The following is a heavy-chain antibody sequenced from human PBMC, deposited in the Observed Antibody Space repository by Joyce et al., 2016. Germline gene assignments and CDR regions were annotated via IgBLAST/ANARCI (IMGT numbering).Heavy chain of an antibody. D-gene: IGHD3-10*01. V-gene: IGHV1-69-2*01. Sequence: EVQLVQSGAEVKKPGATVKISCKVSGYTFTDYYMHWVQQAPGKGLAWLGLVDPEDGETLYAEKFQGRVTITAGTSTDTAYMELSSLRSDDTAVYYCATVDYYYGSGTPRDYYYYMDVWGKGTTVTVSS. CDR1: GYTFTDYY. J-gene: IGHJ6*03. CDR3: ATVDYYYGSGTPRDYYYYMDV. CDR2: VDPEDGET.